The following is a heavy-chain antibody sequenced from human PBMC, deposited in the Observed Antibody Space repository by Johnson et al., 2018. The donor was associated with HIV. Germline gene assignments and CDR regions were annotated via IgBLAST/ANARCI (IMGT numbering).Heavy chain of an antibody. Sequence: EQLVESGGGVVRPGGSLRLSCTASGFTYDNYGMSWVRQVPGKGLEWVSGISWNGGSAGYVDSVKGRFIISRDNAKKSLYLQMNSLRDEDTAFYYCARVTIFGVTKVDALDIWGQGTMVTVSS. D-gene: IGHD3-3*01. CDR1: GFTYDNYG. J-gene: IGHJ3*02. CDR3: ARVTIFGVTKVDALDI. V-gene: IGHV3-20*04. CDR2: ISWNGGSA.